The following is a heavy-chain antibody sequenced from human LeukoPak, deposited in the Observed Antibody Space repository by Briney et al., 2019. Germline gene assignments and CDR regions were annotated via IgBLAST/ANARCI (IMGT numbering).Heavy chain of an antibody. V-gene: IGHV4-39*07. J-gene: IGHJ6*03. CDR2: IYTSGST. Sequence: SETLSLTCTVSGGSISSSSYYWGWIRQPPGKGLEWIGSIYTSGSTNYNPSLKSRVTMSVDTSKNRFSLKLSSVTAADTAVYYCAREGRINYNYYYYYMDAWGKGTTVTVSS. D-gene: IGHD4-11*01. CDR1: GGSISSSSYY. CDR3: AREGRINYNYYYYYMDA.